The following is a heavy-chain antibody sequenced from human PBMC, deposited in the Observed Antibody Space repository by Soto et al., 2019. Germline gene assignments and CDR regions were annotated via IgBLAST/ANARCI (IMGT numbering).Heavy chain of an antibody. CDR2: VTATAESA. Sequence: HPGGSLNSSFTPLGFDFVAIALSWFRRAPGKGLEWVSAVTATAESAYNTDSLRGRFIITRDNSDNMLYLHMSSLRVEDTAIYFCARGRYYDSPQDLWGRGTQGTV. CDR1: GFDFVAIA. D-gene: IGHD3-10*01. J-gene: IGHJ4*02. CDR3: ARGRYYDSPQDL. V-gene: IGHV3-23*01.